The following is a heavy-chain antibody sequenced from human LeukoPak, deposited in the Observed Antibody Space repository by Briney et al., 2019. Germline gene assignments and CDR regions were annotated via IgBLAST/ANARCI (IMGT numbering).Heavy chain of an antibody. Sequence: PGGSLRLSCAASGFTFSTYNMNWVRQAPGKGLEWVSYISSGSSTRYYADSVKGRFTISRDNAKNSLYLQMNSLRDEDTAVYYCAREWIQLFDYWGQGTLVTVSS. CDR3: AREWIQLFDY. J-gene: IGHJ4*02. V-gene: IGHV3-48*02. D-gene: IGHD5-18*01. CDR2: ISSGSSTR. CDR1: GFTFSTYN.